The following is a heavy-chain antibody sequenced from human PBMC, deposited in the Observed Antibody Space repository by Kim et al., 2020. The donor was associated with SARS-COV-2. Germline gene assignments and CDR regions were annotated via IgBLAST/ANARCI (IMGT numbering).Heavy chain of an antibody. J-gene: IGHJ4*02. V-gene: IGHV3-74*01. CDR3: ARGPRYDFWSGYYPAY. Sequence: DPLQARLTISRDNAKNPLYLQMTSLRAEDTAVYYCARGPRYDFWSGYYPAYWGQGTLVTVSS. D-gene: IGHD3-3*01.